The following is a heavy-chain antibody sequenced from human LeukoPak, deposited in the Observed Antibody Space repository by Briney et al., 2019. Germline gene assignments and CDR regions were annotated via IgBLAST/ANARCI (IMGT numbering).Heavy chain of an antibody. CDR2: IYTSGST. V-gene: IGHV4-61*02. D-gene: IGHD3-22*01. CDR1: GGSISSGSYY. J-gene: IGHJ4*02. CDR3: ARELGHYYDSSGSIDY. Sequence: SETLSLTCTVSGGSISSGSYYWSWIRQPAGKGLEWIGRIYTSGSTNYNPSLKSRVTISVDTSKNQFSLKLSSVTAADTAVYYCARELGHYYDSSGSIDYWGQGTLVTVSS.